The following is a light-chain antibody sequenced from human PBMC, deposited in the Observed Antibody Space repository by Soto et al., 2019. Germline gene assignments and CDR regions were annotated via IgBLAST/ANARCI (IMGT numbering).Light chain of an antibody. CDR1: SSNIGAGYD. CDR2: GNS. Sequence: QSVLTQPPSVSEAPGQRVTISCTGSSSNIGAGYDVHWYQQLPGTAPNLLIYGNSNRSSGVPDRFSGSKSGTSASLAITGLQAEDEADYYCLSYDSSLSGGGFGGGTKLTVL. V-gene: IGLV1-40*01. J-gene: IGLJ2*01. CDR3: LSYDSSLSGGG.